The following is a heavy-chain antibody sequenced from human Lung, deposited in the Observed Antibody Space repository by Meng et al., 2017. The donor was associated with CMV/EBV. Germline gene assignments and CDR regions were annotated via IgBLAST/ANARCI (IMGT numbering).Heavy chain of an antibody. Sequence: ASXXVSXKASGYTFSDYGIGWVRQAPGQGLEWMGWINSYSGHTNYAQKLLGRVTMTTDTSTSSAYMELRSLRSDDTAVYYCARVYCSGGSCYSPFDDLGQGXLVTVSS. CDR2: INSYSGHT. J-gene: IGHJ4*01. D-gene: IGHD2-15*01. CDR1: GYTFSDYG. V-gene: IGHV1-18*01. CDR3: ARVYCSGGSCYSPFDD.